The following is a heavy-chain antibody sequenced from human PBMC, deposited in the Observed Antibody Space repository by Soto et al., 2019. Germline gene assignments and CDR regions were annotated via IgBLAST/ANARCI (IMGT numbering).Heavy chain of an antibody. Sequence: SETLSLTCTVSGGSISSYYWSWIRQPAGKGLEWIGRIYISGSTNYNPSLKSRVTLSVDTSKNQFSLKLSSATAADTAVYYCARERRYIDWLLVFDYWGQGALVTVSS. V-gene: IGHV4-4*07. D-gene: IGHD3-9*01. J-gene: IGHJ4*02. CDR1: GGSISSYY. CDR2: IYISGST. CDR3: ARERRYIDWLLVFDY.